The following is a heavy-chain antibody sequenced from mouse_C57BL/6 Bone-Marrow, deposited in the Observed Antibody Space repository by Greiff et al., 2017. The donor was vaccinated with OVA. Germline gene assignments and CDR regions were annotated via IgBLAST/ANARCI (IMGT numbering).Heavy chain of an antibody. CDR1: GFTFSDYY. V-gene: IGHV5-12*01. CDR3: AREYMITTEAWFAY. D-gene: IGHD2-4*01. Sequence: EVMLVESGGGLVQPGGSLKLSCAASGFTFSDYYMYWVRQTPEKRLEWVAYISNGGGSTYYPDTVKGRFTISRDNAKNTLYLQMSRLKSEDTAMYYCAREYMITTEAWFAYWGQGTLVTVSA. J-gene: IGHJ3*01. CDR2: ISNGGGST.